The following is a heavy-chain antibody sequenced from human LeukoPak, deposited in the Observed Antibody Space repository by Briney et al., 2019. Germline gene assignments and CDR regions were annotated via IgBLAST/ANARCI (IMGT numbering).Heavy chain of an antibody. CDR3: ARDPSPYTGSYFDY. D-gene: IGHD1-26*01. CDR2: INANSGDT. V-gene: IGHV1-2*02. J-gene: IGHJ4*02. CDR1: GYTFTGYF. Sequence: ASVKVSCKASGYTFTGYFIQWMRQAPRQGLEWMGWINANSGDTHYALKFQGRVFMTRDTSISTVYMELSRLTTDDTAVYYCARDPSPYTGSYFDYWGQGTLLTVSS.